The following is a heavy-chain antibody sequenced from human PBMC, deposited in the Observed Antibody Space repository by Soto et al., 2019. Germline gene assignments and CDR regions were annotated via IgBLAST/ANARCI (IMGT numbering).Heavy chain of an antibody. V-gene: IGHV3-33*01. CDR3: ASSLCSGGSCGLDY. CDR1: GFTFSSYG. J-gene: IGHJ4*02. Sequence: QVQLVESGGGVVQPGRSLRLSCAASGFTFSSYGMHWVRQAPGKGLEWVALIWYDGSNKYYADSVKGRFTISRDNSKNTLSLQMNSLRAEDTAVYYCASSLCSGGSCGLDYWGQGTLVTVSS. CDR2: IWYDGSNK. D-gene: IGHD2-15*01.